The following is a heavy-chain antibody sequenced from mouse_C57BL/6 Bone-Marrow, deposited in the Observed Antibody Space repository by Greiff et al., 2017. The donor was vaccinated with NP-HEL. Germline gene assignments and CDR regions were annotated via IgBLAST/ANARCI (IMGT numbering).Heavy chain of an antibody. D-gene: IGHD2-4*01. CDR2: IYPGSGST. Sequence: VQLQQPGAELVKPGASVKMSCKASGYTFTSYWITWVKQRPGQGLEWIGDIYPGSGSTNYNEKFKSKATLTVDTSSSTAYMQLSSLTSEDSAVYYCARIFSYDYDVHYWGQGTTLTVSS. J-gene: IGHJ2*01. V-gene: IGHV1-55*01. CDR1: GYTFTSYW. CDR3: ARIFSYDYDVHY.